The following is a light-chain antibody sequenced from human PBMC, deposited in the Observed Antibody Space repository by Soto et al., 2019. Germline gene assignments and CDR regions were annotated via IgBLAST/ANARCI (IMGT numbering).Light chain of an antibody. CDR1: QSVSSNY. CDR2: GAS. V-gene: IGKV3-20*01. J-gene: IGKJ4*01. Sequence: EIVLTQSPGTLSLSPGERATLSCRASQSVSSNYLAWYQQKPGQAPRLLIYGASSRATGIADRFSGSGSGTDFTLTISRLEPEDFAVYYCQLYGSSPSFGGGTKVDIK. CDR3: QLYGSSPS.